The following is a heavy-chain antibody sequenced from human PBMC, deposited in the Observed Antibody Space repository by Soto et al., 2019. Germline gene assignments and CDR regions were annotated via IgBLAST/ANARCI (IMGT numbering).Heavy chain of an antibody. Sequence: EVQLVESGGMLVQPGGSLRLSCAASGLTLSTSSMNWVRQAPGKGLEWISYIRRHTSVTAYAGSVKGRFTISRDSTKNPLYLQMHSLRGEDTAVYSCGKVADSGYYTVDRWGQGTLVTVSS. V-gene: IGHV3-48*01. D-gene: IGHD3-22*01. J-gene: IGHJ5*02. CDR3: GKVADSGYYTVDR. CDR2: IRRHTSVT. CDR1: GLTLSTSS.